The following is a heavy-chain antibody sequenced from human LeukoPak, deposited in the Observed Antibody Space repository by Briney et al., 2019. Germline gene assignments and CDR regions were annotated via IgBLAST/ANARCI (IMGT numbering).Heavy chain of an antibody. V-gene: IGHV3-74*01. CDR1: GNYW. J-gene: IGHJ4*02. Sequence: GGSLRLSCAASGNYWMHWVRQAPGKGLVWVSHINSDGSWTSYADSVKGRFTISKDNAKNTVYLQMNSLRAEDTAVYYCAKDSRGYSSSVDYWGQGTLVTVSS. CDR3: AKDSRGYSSSVDY. D-gene: IGHD6-25*01. CDR2: INSDGSWT.